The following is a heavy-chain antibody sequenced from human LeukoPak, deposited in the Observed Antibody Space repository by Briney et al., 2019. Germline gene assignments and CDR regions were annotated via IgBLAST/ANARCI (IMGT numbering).Heavy chain of an antibody. V-gene: IGHV3-33*06. CDR2: IWSDGSKE. D-gene: IGHD2-15*01. J-gene: IGHJ6*03. CDR1: GFSLSLYG. Sequence: GSLRLSCTPSGFSLSLYGMHWVRQAPGKGLEWVAVIWSDGSKEYYVDSVKGRFTISRDTTKNMLYLQMNSLRGDDTAVYYCAKDGHCSGGTCYPFYMAVWGKGTTVTVSS. CDR3: AKDGHCSGGTCYPFYMAV.